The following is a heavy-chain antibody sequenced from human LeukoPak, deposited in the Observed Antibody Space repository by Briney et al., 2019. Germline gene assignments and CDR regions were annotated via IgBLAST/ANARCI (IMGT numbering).Heavy chain of an antibody. CDR1: GFTSSDYY. CDR3: ARDFDIISYSFDY. D-gene: IGHD3-22*01. J-gene: IGHJ4*02. CDR2: ISSSSSYT. Sequence: GGSLRLSCAASGFTSSDYYMSWIRQAPGKGLEWVSYISSSSSYTNYADSLKGRFTISRDNAKNSLYLQMNSLRDEDTAVYYCARDFDIISYSFDYWGQGTLVTVSS. V-gene: IGHV3-11*06.